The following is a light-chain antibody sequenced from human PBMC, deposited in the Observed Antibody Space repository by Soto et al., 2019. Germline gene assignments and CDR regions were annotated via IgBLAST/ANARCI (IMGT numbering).Light chain of an antibody. CDR1: SSDVGGYNY. Sequence: QSALTQPPSASGSPRQSVTISCTGTSSDVGGYNYVSWYQQHPGKVPKLLIYEVTRRPSGVPDRFSGSKSGNTASLTVSALQAEDEAHYYCSSYAGNNVVIFGGGTKPTAL. J-gene: IGLJ2*01. V-gene: IGLV2-8*01. CDR2: EVT. CDR3: SSYAGNNVVI.